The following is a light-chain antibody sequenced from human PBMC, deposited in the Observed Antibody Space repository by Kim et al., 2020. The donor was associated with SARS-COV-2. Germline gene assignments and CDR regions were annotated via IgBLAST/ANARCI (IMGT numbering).Light chain of an antibody. CDR1: KLGDKY. Sequence: SVSPGQTASITCSGEKLGDKYACWYQQKPGQSPVVVIYQDNKRPSGIPERFSGSNSGNTATLTISGTQAMDEAYYYCQAWDSGAVVFGGGTQLTVL. CDR3: QAWDSGAVV. J-gene: IGLJ2*01. CDR2: QDN. V-gene: IGLV3-1*01.